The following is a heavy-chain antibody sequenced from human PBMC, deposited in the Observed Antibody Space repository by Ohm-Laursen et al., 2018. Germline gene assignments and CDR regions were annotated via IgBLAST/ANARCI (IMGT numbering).Heavy chain of an antibody. CDR2: ISSSSSTI. V-gene: IGHV3-48*01. Sequence: SLRLSCAASGFTFSSYSMNWVRQAPGKGLEWVSYISSSSSTIYYADSVKGRFTISRDSAKNSVYLQMNSPRAEDTAVYYCARGGTNLRSGIDVWGQGTTVTVSS. CDR3: ARGGTNLRSGIDV. CDR1: GFTFSSYS. D-gene: IGHD1-1*01. J-gene: IGHJ6*02.